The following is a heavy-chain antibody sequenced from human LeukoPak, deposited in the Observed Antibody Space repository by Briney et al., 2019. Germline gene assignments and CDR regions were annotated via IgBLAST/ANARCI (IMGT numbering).Heavy chain of an antibody. Sequence: GGSLRLSCAASGFTFSSCWMHWVRQAPGKGLVWVSRINSDGSSITYADSVKGRFTISRDNAKNTLYLQMNSLRVEDTAVYYCAREGRVSGYDFDCWGQGTLVTVSS. V-gene: IGHV3-74*03. CDR1: GFTFSSCW. CDR3: AREGRVSGYDFDC. CDR2: INSDGSSI. D-gene: IGHD5-12*01. J-gene: IGHJ4*02.